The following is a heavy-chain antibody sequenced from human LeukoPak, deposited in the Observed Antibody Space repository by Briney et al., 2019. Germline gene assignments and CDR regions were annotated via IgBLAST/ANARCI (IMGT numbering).Heavy chain of an antibody. D-gene: IGHD6-19*01. J-gene: IGHJ6*03. Sequence: GGSLRLSCAASGFTFSDYYMSWIRQAPGKGLEWVSYISSSGSTIYYADSVKGRFTISRDNAKNSLYLQMNSLRAEDTAVYYCAKDLVAVAGTLYYYYYCYMDVWGKGTTVTVSS. CDR1: GFTFSDYY. CDR2: ISSSGSTI. CDR3: AKDLVAVAGTLYYYYYCYMDV. V-gene: IGHV3-11*04.